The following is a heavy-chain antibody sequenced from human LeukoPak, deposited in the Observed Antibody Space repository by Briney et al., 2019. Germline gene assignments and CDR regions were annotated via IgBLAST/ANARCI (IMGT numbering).Heavy chain of an antibody. Sequence: AGGSLRLSCAASGFTFSSFNMNWVRQAPGKGLEWVSSISSTSSLIWYADSLKGRFTISRENAKNSVFLQMDSLRVEDTAVYYCATARGVFDIWGQGTMVTVSS. V-gene: IGHV3-21*01. D-gene: IGHD2-15*01. CDR2: ISSTSSLI. CDR1: GFTFSSFN. CDR3: ATARGVFDI. J-gene: IGHJ3*02.